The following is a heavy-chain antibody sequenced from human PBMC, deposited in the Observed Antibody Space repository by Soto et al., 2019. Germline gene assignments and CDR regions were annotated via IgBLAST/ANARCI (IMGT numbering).Heavy chain of an antibody. J-gene: IGHJ5*02. CDR2: INPSRGTT. CDR3: ARSYISSSYWFDP. D-gene: IGHD6-6*01. Sequence: QVQLVQSGAEVKKPGASVKVSCKASGYTFITYFMHWVRQAPGQGLEWMGVINPSRGTTTYAQKFQDRVSRTRDTSASTVYIELSSLRSEDTAMYYCARSYISSSYWFDPLGQGTLVTVSS. CDR1: GYTFITYF. V-gene: IGHV1-46*03.